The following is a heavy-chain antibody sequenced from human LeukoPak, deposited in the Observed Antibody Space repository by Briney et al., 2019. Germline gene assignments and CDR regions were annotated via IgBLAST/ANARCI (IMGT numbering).Heavy chain of an antibody. CDR1: GGSISSSY. Sequence: SETLSLTCTVSGGSISSSYWSWIRQPPGEGLEWIGYFYYSGATTYNPSLQSRVTISVDTSKTQLSLKMTSMTAADTAVYYCARSNARDGYNFGYWGQGILVTVSS. CDR3: ARSNARDGYNFGY. J-gene: IGHJ4*02. V-gene: IGHV4-59*08. CDR2: FYYSGAT. D-gene: IGHD5-24*01.